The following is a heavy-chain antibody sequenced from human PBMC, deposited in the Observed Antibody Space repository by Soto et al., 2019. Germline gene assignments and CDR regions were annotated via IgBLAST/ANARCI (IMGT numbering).Heavy chain of an antibody. D-gene: IGHD6-13*01. Sequence: SVKVSCKASGGTFSSYAISWVRQAPGQGLEWMGGIIPIFGTANYAQKFQGRVTITADESTSTAYMGLSSLRSEDTAVYYCARRAVHRAAGTFHWFYPWGQVTLVTVSS. CDR1: GGTFSSYA. CDR2: IIPIFGTA. J-gene: IGHJ5*01. CDR3: ARRAVHRAAGTFHWFYP. V-gene: IGHV1-69*13.